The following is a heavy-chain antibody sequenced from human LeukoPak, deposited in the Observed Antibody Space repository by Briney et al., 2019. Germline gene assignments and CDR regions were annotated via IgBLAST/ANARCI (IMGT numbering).Heavy chain of an antibody. CDR2: IPYDGSNK. Sequence: GRSLRLSCAASGFTFSSYAMHWVRQAPGKGLEWVATIPYDGSNKNYADSVKGRFTISRDNSKIMLYLQMSSLRAEDTAVYYCARAPYTTGRGYYFDYWGQGTLVTVSS. V-gene: IGHV3-30-3*01. CDR3: ARAPYTTGRGYYFDY. J-gene: IGHJ4*02. CDR1: GFTFSSYA. D-gene: IGHD2/OR15-2a*01.